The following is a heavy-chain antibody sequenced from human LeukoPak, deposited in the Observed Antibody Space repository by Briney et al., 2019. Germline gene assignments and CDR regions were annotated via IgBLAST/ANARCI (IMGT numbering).Heavy chain of an antibody. CDR3: AKDGGYSGYDLDYYFDY. Sequence: PGGSLRLSCAASGFTFSSYAMSWVRQAPGKGLEWVSAISGSGGSTYYADSVKGRFTISRDNSKNTLYLQMNSLRAEVTAVYYCAKDGGYSGYDLDYYFDYWGQGTLVTVSS. V-gene: IGHV3-23*01. CDR2: ISGSGGST. D-gene: IGHD5-12*01. J-gene: IGHJ4*02. CDR1: GFTFSSYA.